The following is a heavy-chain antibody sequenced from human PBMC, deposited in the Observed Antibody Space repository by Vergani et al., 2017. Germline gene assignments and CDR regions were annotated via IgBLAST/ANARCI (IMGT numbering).Heavy chain of an antibody. CDR2: IIPILGIA. V-gene: IGHV1-69*04. D-gene: IGHD3-22*01. CDR3: ATGDRRYYYYYYGMDV. J-gene: IGHJ6*02. CDR1: GGTFSSYA. Sequence: QVQLVQSGAEVKKPGSSVKVSCKASGGTFSSYAISWVRRAPGQGLEWMGRIIPILGIAIYAQKFQGRVTMTEDTSTDTAYMELSSLRSEDTAVYYCATGDRRYYYYYYGMDVWGQGTTVTVSS.